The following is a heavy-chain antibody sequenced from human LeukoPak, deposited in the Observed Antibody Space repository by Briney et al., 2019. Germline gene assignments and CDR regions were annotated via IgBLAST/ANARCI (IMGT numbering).Heavy chain of an antibody. J-gene: IGHJ4*02. CDR3: ARVQSSIVMSPIPTFDY. CDR1: GFTFSRYT. V-gene: IGHV3-21*01. D-gene: IGHD2-21*02. CDR2: ICNSSSHI. Sequence: KSGGSLRLSCAASGFTFSRYTMNWVRQAPGKGLEWVSSICNSSSHIFYADSVKGRFIISRDNAQNSLFLQMNSLRPEDTAVYYCARVQSSIVMSPIPTFDYWGQGILVTVSS.